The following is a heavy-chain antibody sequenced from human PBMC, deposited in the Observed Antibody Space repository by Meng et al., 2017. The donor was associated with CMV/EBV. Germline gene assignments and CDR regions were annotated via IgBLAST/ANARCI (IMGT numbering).Heavy chain of an antibody. J-gene: IGHJ4*02. D-gene: IGHD3-22*01. CDR2: IYYSGST. CDR1: GGSISSYY. Sequence: SETLSLTCTVSGGSISSYYWSWIRQPPGKGLEWIGYIYYSGSTNYNPSLKSRVTISVDTSKNQFSLKLSSVTAADTAVYYCARGGENCYDSSGYYSWGQGTLVTVSS. CDR3: ARGGENCYDSSGYYS. V-gene: IGHV4-59*01.